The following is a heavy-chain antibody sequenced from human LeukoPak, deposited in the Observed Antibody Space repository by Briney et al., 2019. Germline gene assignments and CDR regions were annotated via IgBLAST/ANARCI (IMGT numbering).Heavy chain of an antibody. CDR2: ISYDGSNK. Sequence: GGSLRLSCAASGFTFSSYAMHWVRQAPGKGLEWVAVISYDGSNKYYADSVKGRFTISRDNSKNSLYLQMNSLRVEDTAVFYCARDQYDTWSRRGNFDSWGQGTLVIVSS. CDR1: GFTFSSYA. V-gene: IGHV3-30-3*01. D-gene: IGHD3-3*01. CDR3: ARDQYDTWSRRGNFDS. J-gene: IGHJ4*02.